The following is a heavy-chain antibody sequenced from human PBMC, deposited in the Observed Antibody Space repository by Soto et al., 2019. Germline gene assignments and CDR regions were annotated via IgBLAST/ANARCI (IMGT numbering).Heavy chain of an antibody. J-gene: IGHJ6*02. CDR1: GFTFSDHY. CDR3: ARDCSGGSCYPGMDV. V-gene: IGHV3-72*01. CDR2: TSNKANSYTT. D-gene: IGHD2-15*01. Sequence: PGGSLRLSCAASGFTFSDHYMDWVRQAPGKGLEWVGRTSNKANSYTTEYAASVKGRFTISRDNAKNSVYLQINSLRAEDTAVYFCARDCSGGSCYPGMDVWGQGTTVTVSS.